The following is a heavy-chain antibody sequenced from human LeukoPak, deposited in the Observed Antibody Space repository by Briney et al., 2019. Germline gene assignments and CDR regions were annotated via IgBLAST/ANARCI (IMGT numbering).Heavy chain of an antibody. CDR2: IYPGDSDS. V-gene: IGHV5-51*01. D-gene: IGHD5-12*01. Sequence: GESLKISCEGSGYTFTTYWIAWVRQMPGKGLEWMGIIYPGDSDSRYSPSFQGQVTFSADKSISTAYLQWSSLKASDTAMHYCGRCGKSGYGIDFWGQGTLVSVSS. CDR3: GRCGKSGYGIDF. CDR1: GYTFTTYW. J-gene: IGHJ4*02.